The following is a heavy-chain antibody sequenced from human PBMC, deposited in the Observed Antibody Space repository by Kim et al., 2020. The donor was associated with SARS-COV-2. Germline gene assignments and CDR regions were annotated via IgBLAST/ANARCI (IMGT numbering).Heavy chain of an antibody. J-gene: IGHJ4*02. CDR3: AEGRGGYDSSGYYLGHPFDY. D-gene: IGHD3-22*01. Sequence: SETLSLTCTVSGGSISSYYWSWIRQPPGKGLEWIGYIYYSGSTNYNPSLKSRVTISVDTSKNQFSLKLSSVTAADTAVYYCAEGRGGYDSSGYYLGHPFDYWGQGTLVTVSS. V-gene: IGHV4-59*13. CDR2: IYYSGST. CDR1: GGSISSYY.